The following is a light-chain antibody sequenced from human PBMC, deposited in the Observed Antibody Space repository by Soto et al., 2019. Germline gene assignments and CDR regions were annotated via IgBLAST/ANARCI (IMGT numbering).Light chain of an antibody. V-gene: IGKV1-39*01. CDR2: AAS. Sequence: DIQMTQSPSSLSASVGDRVTITCRASQSITTYLNWYRQKPGKAPKLLIYAASSLQSGVPSRFSGSGSETEFTLSISSLQPEDFATYFCQQSYSAPLTFGGGTKVDSK. J-gene: IGKJ4*01. CDR1: QSITTY. CDR3: QQSYSAPLT.